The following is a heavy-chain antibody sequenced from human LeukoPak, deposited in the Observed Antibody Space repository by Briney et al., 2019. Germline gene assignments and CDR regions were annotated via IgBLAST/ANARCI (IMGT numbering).Heavy chain of an antibody. D-gene: IGHD3-16*02. J-gene: IGHJ4*02. CDR1: GYTLTELS. Sequence: ASVKVSCKVSGYTLTELSMHWVRRAPGKGIEWVGGFDPEDGETIYAQKFQGRVTMTEDTSTDTAYMELSSLRSEDTAVYYCATLKRGSYPLYWGQGTLVTVSS. V-gene: IGHV1-24*01. CDR3: ATLKRGSYPLY. CDR2: FDPEDGET.